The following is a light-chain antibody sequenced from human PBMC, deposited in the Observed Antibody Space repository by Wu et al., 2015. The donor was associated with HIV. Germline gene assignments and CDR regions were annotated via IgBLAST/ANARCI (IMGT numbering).Light chain of an antibody. V-gene: IGKV1-13*02. CDR2: DAS. Sequence: AIQLTQSPPSLSASIGDRVNITCRASQDIFTYLAWYQQTPGKPPRVLIYDASTLQSGVSSRFSGSGSGKDFTLTISGLQREDFAIYFCQQLNSFPLTFGQGSRLEI. CDR1: QDIFTY. CDR3: QQLNSFPLT. J-gene: IGKJ5*01.